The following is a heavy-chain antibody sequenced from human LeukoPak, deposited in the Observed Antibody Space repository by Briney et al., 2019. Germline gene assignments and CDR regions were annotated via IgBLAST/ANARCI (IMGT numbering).Heavy chain of an antibody. J-gene: IGHJ3*01. CDR1: SGYSLTSY. V-gene: IGHV4-61*09. CDR2: NSVNCNT. Sequence: SETLPNTCSNASGYSLTSYYICSWLQKPAEKRQDWIGHNSVNCNTNYNASLQSRVTISLDTSKNKLSLELNSVTAADSAVYYCARTRRYSRTTGSFPFEAFDLWGHGTMVVVSS. D-gene: IGHD1/OR15-1a*01. CDR3: ARTRRYSRTTGSFPFEAFDL.